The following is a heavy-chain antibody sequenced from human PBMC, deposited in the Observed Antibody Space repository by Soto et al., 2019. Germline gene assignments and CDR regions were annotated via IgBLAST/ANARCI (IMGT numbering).Heavy chain of an antibody. V-gene: IGHV4-59*01. CDR1: GGSISNYY. Sequence: QVQLQESGPGLVKPSETLSLTCTVSGGSISNYYWSWIRQPPGRGLEWIGYIRYSGSTSYNPSLERRVTISLHTSKNQFSLRLTSVTAADEAQYYCARDKGKVQSWGHAFDIWGQGTIVTVSS. CDR2: IRYSGST. D-gene: IGHD1-26*01. J-gene: IGHJ3*02. CDR3: ARDKGKVQSWGHAFDI.